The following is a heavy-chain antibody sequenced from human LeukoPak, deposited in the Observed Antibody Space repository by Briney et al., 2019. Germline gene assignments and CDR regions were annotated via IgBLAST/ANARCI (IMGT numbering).Heavy chain of an antibody. CDR3: ARHTTYYDSSGYYRYFDY. V-gene: IGHV4-39*01. Sequence: PSETLSLTCTVSGGSISSSSYYWGWIRQPPGKGLEWIGSIYYSGSTYYNPSLKSRVTISVDTSKNQFSLKLSSVTAADTAVYYCARHTTYYDSSGYYRYFDYWGQGTLVTVPS. CDR2: IYYSGST. D-gene: IGHD3-22*01. J-gene: IGHJ4*02. CDR1: GGSISSSSYY.